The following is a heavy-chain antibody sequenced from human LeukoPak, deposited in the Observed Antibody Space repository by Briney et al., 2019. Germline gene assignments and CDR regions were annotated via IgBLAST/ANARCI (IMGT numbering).Heavy chain of an antibody. V-gene: IGHV1-2*02. J-gene: IGHJ4*02. CDR1: GYTFTDHF. CDR3: ARDYSLNDYY. D-gene: IGHD5-12*01. Sequence: DSMKVSCKASGYTFTDHFIHWVRQAPGQGLEWVGEINPYNGYTKYAWRLQGRVTMTRDTSISTAFMEVSRLTSDDTAVYYCARDYSLNDYYWGQGTLVTVAS. CDR2: INPYNGYT.